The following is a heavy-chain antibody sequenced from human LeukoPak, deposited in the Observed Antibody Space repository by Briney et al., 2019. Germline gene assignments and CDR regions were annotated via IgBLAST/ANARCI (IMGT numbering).Heavy chain of an antibody. V-gene: IGHV3-23*01. CDR2: ISGSGGST. Sequence: ETLSLTCAVSGGSISSSNWWSWVRQAPGKGLEWVSVISGSGGSTYYADSVKGRFTISRDNSKNTLYLQMNSLRAEDTAVYYCAKDPGGYSYGTLDYWGQGTLVTVSS. CDR1: GGSISSSN. J-gene: IGHJ4*02. D-gene: IGHD5-18*01. CDR3: AKDPGGYSYGTLDY.